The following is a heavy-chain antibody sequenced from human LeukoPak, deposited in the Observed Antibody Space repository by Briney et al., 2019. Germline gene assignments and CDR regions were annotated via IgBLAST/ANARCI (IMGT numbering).Heavy chain of an antibody. D-gene: IGHD5-18*01. CDR3: AKGGDTAMIRFTYYDY. CDR2: ISGSGGST. Sequence: GSLRLSCAASGFTFSSYAMSWVRQAPGKGLEWVSAISGSGGSTYYADSVKGRFTISRDNSKNTLYLQMSSLRAEDTAVYYCAKGGDTAMIRFTYYDYWGQGTLVTVSS. CDR1: GFTFSSYA. V-gene: IGHV3-23*01. J-gene: IGHJ4*02.